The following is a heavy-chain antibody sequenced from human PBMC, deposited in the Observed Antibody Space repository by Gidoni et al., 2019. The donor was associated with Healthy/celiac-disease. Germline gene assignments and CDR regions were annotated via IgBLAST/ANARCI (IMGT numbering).Heavy chain of an antibody. Sequence: EVQLVESGGGLVQPGGSLRLSCAASGFTFSSYWMSWVRQAPGKGLEWVANIKQDGSWKYYVDSVKGRFTISRDNAKNSLYLQMNSLRAEDTAVYYCARGGGGYSYGFYAFDIWGQGTMVTVSS. CDR3: ARGGGGYSYGFYAFDI. V-gene: IGHV3-7*01. CDR1: GFTFSSYW. D-gene: IGHD5-18*01. J-gene: IGHJ3*02. CDR2: IKQDGSWK.